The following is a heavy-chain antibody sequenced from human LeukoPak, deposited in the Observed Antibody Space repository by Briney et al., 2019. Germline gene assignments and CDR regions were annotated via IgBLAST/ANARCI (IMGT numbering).Heavy chain of an antibody. CDR3: ARAGYSYGTGYYFDY. CDR1: GGSISNYY. D-gene: IGHD5-18*01. Sequence: SETLSLTCTVAGGSISNYYWSWIRLPPGKGLEWIGYIYYTGATYYNPSLKSRVTISLDTSKNQFSLKLSSVTAADAAVYYCARAGYSYGTGYYFDYWGQGALVTVSS. V-gene: IGHV4-59*01. J-gene: IGHJ4*02. CDR2: IYYTGAT.